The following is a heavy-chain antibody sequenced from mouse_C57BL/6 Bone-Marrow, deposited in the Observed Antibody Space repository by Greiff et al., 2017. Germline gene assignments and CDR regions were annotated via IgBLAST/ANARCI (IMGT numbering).Heavy chain of an antibody. D-gene: IGHD1-1*01. Sequence: VKLVESGAELARPGASVKLSCKASGYTFTSYGISWVKQRTGQGLEWIGEIYPRSGNTYYNEKFKGKATLTADKSSSTAYMELRSLTSEDSAVYFCARLFITTVVAYYFDYWGQGTTLTVSS. V-gene: IGHV1-81*01. CDR2: IYPRSGNT. J-gene: IGHJ2*01. CDR1: GYTFTSYG. CDR3: ARLFITTVVAYYFDY.